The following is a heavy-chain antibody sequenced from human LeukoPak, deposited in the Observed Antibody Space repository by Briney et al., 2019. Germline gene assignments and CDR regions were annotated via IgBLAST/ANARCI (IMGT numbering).Heavy chain of an antibody. CDR1: GFTITNAR. CDR3: TTGYGHPDFDY. Sequence: GGSLRLSCAASGFTITNARMGWVRQAPGKGLEWVGLIKSKIDGGTTDFAAPVKGRFTISTDDSKHTLYLQMNSLKTEDTAVYYCTTGYGHPDFDYWGQGTLVTVSS. V-gene: IGHV3-15*01. CDR2: IKSKIDGGTT. D-gene: IGHD4-17*01. J-gene: IGHJ4*02.